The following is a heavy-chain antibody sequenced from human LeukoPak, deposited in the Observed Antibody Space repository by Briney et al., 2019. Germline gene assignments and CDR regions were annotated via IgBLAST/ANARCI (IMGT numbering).Heavy chain of an antibody. D-gene: IGHD1-26*01. CDR2: ISAYNGNT. Sequence: ASVTVSCTASGYTFSNYGISWVRQAPGQGLEWMGWISAYNGNTEYAQRFQGRVTMTTDTSTSTAHMELRSLISEDTAVYFCARGIVGATALMDVWGQGNTVTVSS. CDR1: GYTFSNYG. J-gene: IGHJ6*02. V-gene: IGHV1-18*01. CDR3: ARGIVGATALMDV.